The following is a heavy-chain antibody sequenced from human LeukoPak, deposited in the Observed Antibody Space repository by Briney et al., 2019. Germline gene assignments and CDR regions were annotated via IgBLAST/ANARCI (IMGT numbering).Heavy chain of an antibody. D-gene: IGHD3-22*01. CDR1: GYTFTSYD. V-gene: IGHV1-8*01. CDR2: MNPNSGNT. CDR3: ARGGYDSSGYYPDY. J-gene: IGHJ4*02. Sequence: ASVKVSCKASGYTFTSYDINWVRQATGQGLEWMGWMNPNSGNTGYALKFQGRVTMTRNTSISTAYMELSSLRSEDTAVYYCARGGYDSSGYYPDYWGQGTLVTVSS.